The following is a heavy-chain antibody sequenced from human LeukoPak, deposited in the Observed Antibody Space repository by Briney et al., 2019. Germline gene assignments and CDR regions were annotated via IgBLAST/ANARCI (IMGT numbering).Heavy chain of an antibody. J-gene: IGHJ4*02. V-gene: IGHV4-31*03. CDR1: GDSISGSAYY. D-gene: IGHD6-13*01. CDR3: ARAAAAAPDV. CDR2: IYSGGST. Sequence: SETLSLTCTVSGDSISGSAYYWSWIRQFPGQGLEWIGYIYSGGSTYYNPALKNRLIMAIDTSKNQFSLGLTSVTAADTAMYYCARAAAAAPDVWGQGTLVTVSS.